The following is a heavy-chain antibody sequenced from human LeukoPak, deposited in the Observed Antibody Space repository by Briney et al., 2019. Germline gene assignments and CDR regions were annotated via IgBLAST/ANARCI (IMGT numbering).Heavy chain of an antibody. CDR1: GGTFSSYA. D-gene: IGHD3-22*01. CDR3: ARASYYYDSSGYLNWFDP. J-gene: IGHJ5*02. Sequence: SVKVSCKASGGTFSSYAISWVRQAPGQGLEWMGRIIPIFGTANYAQKFQGRVTITTDESTSTAFMELSSLRSEDTAVYYCARASYYYDSSGYLNWFDPWGQGTLVTVSS. CDR2: IIPIFGTA. V-gene: IGHV1-69*05.